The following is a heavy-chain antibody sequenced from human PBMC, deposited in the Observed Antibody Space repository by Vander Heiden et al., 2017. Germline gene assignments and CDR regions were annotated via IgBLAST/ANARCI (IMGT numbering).Heavy chain of an antibody. CDR1: GFTFSSYG. CDR2: ISYDGSNK. D-gene: IGHD4-17*01. V-gene: IGHV3-30*18. CDR3: AKAVPPTVTSKVYYYYGMDV. Sequence: QVQLVESGGGVVQPGRSLRLSCAASGFTFSSYGMHWVRQAPGKGLEWVAVISYDGSNKYYADSVKGRFTISRDNSKNTLYLQMNSLRAEDTAVYYCAKAVPPTVTSKVYYYYGMDVWGQGTTVTVSS. J-gene: IGHJ6*02.